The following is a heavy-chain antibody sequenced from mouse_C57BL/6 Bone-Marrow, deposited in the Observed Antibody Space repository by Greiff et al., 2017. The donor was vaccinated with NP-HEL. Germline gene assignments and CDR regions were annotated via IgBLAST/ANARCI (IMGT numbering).Heavy chain of an antibody. CDR2: INPYNGGT. CDR3: ARSCGDYDVENMDY. J-gene: IGHJ4*01. D-gene: IGHD2-4*01. V-gene: IGHV1-19*01. CDR1: GYTFTDYY. Sequence: EVPLQQSGPVLVKPGASVKMSCKASGYTFTDYYMNWVKQSHGKSLEWIGVINPYNGGTSYNQKFKGKATLTVDKSSSTAYMELNSLTSEDSAVYYCARSCGDYDVENMDYWGQGTSVTVSS.